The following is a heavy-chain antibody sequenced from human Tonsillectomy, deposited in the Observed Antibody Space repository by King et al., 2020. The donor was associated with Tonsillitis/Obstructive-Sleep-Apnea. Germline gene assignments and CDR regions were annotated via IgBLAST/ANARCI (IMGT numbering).Heavy chain of an antibody. Sequence: QLVQSGGGLVKPGGSLRLSCTASGFTFSNAWMSWVRQAPGKGLEWVGRLKSKTDGGTTNYAAPVKGRFTISRDDSKNMLYLQMNNLKTEDTDVYYCTTTGMTTVTTSGDADAFDIWGQGTMVTVSS. J-gene: IGHJ3*02. D-gene: IGHD4-17*01. CDR1: GFTFSNAW. CDR2: LKSKTDGGTT. CDR3: TTTGMTTVTTSGDADAFDI. V-gene: IGHV3-15*01.